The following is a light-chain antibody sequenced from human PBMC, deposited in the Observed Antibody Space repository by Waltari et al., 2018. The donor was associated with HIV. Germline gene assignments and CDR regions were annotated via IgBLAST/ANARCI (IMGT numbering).Light chain of an antibody. Sequence: QSALTQPASVSGSPGQSITISCTGTSSDVGGYNLVSWYQQHPGKAPKLMIYEVSKRPSRVSNRFSGSKSGNTASLTISGLRAEDEADYCCFSYAGSTPYFIFGAGTKLTVL. V-gene: IGLV2-23*02. CDR2: EVS. J-gene: IGLJ2*01. CDR3: FSYAGSTPYFI. CDR1: SSDVGGYNL.